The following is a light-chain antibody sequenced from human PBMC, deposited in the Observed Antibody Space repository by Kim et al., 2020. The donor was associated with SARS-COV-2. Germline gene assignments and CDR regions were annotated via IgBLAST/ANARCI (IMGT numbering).Light chain of an antibody. CDR3: QQYDNFPRT. V-gene: IGKV1-33*01. J-gene: IGKJ4*01. CDR2: DGS. CDR1: QDISNH. Sequence: DIQMTQSPSSLSASVGDRVTISCQASQDISNHLKWYQQKPGKAPKLLIYDGSILEAGVPSRFSGSGSGTDFTFSIRSLQPEDIATYYCQQYDNFPRTFGGGTKWIS.